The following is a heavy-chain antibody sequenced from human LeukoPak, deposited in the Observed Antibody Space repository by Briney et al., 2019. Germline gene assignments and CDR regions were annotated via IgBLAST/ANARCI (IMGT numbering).Heavy chain of an antibody. D-gene: IGHD1-26*01. CDR1: GFTFSSYD. V-gene: IGHV3-13*01. Sequence: GGSLRLSCAASGFTFSSYDMHWVRQATGKGLEWVSAIGTAGDTYYPGSVKGRFAISRENAKNSLYLRMNSLRAGDTAVYYCARGGGLSGSYYWGIDYWGQGTLVTVSS. J-gene: IGHJ4*02. CDR3: ARGGGLSGSYYWGIDY. CDR2: IGTAGDT.